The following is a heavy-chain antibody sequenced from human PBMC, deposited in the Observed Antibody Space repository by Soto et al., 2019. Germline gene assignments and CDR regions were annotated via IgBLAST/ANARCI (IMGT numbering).Heavy chain of an antibody. D-gene: IGHD4-17*01. Sequence: QVQLQESGPGLVKPSGTLSLTCAVSGGSIISRHWWTWVRQPPGKGLEWIGEIFHSGPTNYNPSLKSRVTMSELKSKNQFFLTLTSVTAADTAVYYCATRYGDYGTWYFDLWGRGTLVTVSS. CDR3: ATRYGDYGTWYFDL. CDR2: IFHSGPT. V-gene: IGHV4-4*02. CDR1: GGSIISRHW. J-gene: IGHJ2*01.